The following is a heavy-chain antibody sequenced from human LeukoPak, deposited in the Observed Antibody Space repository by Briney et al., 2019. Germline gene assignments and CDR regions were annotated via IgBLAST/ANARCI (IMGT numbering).Heavy chain of an antibody. J-gene: IGHJ4*02. D-gene: IGHD2-2*01. Sequence: ASVKFSCKVSGYTLTELSMHWVRQAPGKGLEWMGGFDPEDGETIYAQKFQGRVTMTEDTSTDTASMELSSLRSEDTAVYYCATNIVVVPAAGDYWGQGTLVTVSS. CDR3: ATNIVVVPAAGDY. CDR1: GYTLTELS. V-gene: IGHV1-24*01. CDR2: FDPEDGET.